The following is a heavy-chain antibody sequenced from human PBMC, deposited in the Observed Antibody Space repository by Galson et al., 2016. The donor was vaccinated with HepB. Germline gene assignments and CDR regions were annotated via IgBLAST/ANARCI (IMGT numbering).Heavy chain of an antibody. CDR1: GFTFSTYW. D-gene: IGHD4-23*01. V-gene: IGHV3-7*01. CDR3: ARFPGVTPSFDY. Sequence: SLRLSCAASGFTFSTYWMSWVRQAPGKGLEWVANIKPDVSEVYYVDSVKGRFTISRDNAKSSLYLEMNGLRAEDTAVYYCARFPGVTPSFDYWGRGTLVTVSS. CDR2: IKPDVSEV. J-gene: IGHJ4*02.